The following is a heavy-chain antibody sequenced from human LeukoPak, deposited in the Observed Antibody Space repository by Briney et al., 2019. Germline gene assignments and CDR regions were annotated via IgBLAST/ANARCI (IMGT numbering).Heavy chain of an antibody. V-gene: IGHV4-34*01. D-gene: IGHD6-19*01. CDR1: GGSFSGYY. J-gene: IGHJ4*02. Sequence: PSETLSLTCAVYGGSFSGYYWSWIRQPPGKGLEWIGEINHSGSTNYNPSLKSRVTISVDTSKNQFSLKLSSVTAADTAVYYCARSSGRGVYYFDYWGQGTLVTVSS. CDR2: INHSGST. CDR3: ARSSGRGVYYFDY.